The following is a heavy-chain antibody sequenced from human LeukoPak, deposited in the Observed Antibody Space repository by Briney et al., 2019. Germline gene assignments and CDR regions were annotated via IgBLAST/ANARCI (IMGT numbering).Heavy chain of an antibody. D-gene: IGHD5-24*01. CDR3: ARADKRWLQSHVDY. V-gene: IGHV3-23*01. CDR2: IFPSGGEI. CDR1: GFTFSTFA. J-gene: IGHJ4*02. Sequence: PGGSLRLSCAASGFTFSTFAMIWVRQPPGKGLEWVSSIFPSGGEIHYADSVRGRFTISRDNSKSTLSLQMNSLRAEDTAVYYCARADKRWLQSHVDYWGQGTLVTVSS.